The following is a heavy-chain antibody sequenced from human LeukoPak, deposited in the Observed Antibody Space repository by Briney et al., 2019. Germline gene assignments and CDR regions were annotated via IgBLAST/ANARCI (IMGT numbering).Heavy chain of an antibody. CDR3: ARDRRLGSTNDFDY. CDR2: IIPIFGTA. D-gene: IGHD2-2*01. J-gene: IGHJ4*02. CDR1: GGTFSSYA. V-gene: IGHV1-69*13. Sequence: SVKVSCKASGGTFSSYAISWVRQAPGQGLEWMGGIIPIFGTANYAQKFQGRVTITADESTSTAYMELSSLRSEDTAVYYCARDRRLGSTNDFDYWGQGTLVTVSS.